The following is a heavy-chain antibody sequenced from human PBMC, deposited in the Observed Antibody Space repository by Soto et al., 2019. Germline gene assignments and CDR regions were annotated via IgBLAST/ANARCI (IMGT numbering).Heavy chain of an antibody. V-gene: IGHV1-18*04. CDR3: ARDGGQWLVQYYFDY. J-gene: IGHJ4*02. Sequence: XSVKVSCKAAGYSFTSYGIIWGRQAPGQGLEWMGWISAYNGNTNYAQKLQGRVTMTTDTSTSTAYMELRSLRSDDTAVYYCARDGGQWLVQYYFDYWGQGTLVTVSS. CDR1: GYSFTSYG. D-gene: IGHD6-19*01. CDR2: ISAYNGNT.